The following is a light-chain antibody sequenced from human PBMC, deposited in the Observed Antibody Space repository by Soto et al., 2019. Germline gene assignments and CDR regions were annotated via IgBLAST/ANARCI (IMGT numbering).Light chain of an antibody. CDR2: DVS. CDR1: SSDVDGYNY. CDR3: ISYTAISTYV. Sequence: QSVLTQPASVSRSPGQSIAISCTGTSSDVDGYNYVSWYQHHPGKAPKLMIYDVSSRPSGVTNRFSGSKSGNPASLTISGLQAEDEGDYYCISYTAISTYVFGSGTKVTVL. J-gene: IGLJ1*01. V-gene: IGLV2-14*03.